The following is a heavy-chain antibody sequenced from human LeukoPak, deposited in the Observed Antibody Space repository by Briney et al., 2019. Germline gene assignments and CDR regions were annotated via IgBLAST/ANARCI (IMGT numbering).Heavy chain of an antibody. D-gene: IGHD6-13*01. CDR1: GFAFSSYW. J-gene: IGHJ4*02. CDR3: AGGIDAAPGY. Sequence: GGTLRLSCAASGFAFSSYWMHWVRQAPGKGPVWVSRISTDGSGTTYAGSVKGRFTISRDNAKDTVYLQMNSLRAEDTAVYYCAGGIDAAPGYWGQGTLVTVSS. V-gene: IGHV3-74*01. CDR2: ISTDGSGT.